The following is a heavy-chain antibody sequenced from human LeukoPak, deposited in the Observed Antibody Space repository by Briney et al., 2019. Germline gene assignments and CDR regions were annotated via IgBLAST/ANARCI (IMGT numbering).Heavy chain of an antibody. CDR3: VKGDNNILTGYYNSFDY. CDR1: GFTVSSNY. Sequence: GGSLRLSCAASGFTVSSNYMSWVRQAPGKGLEWVSAISGSGGSTYYADSVKGRFTISRDKSRDTLYLQMNSLRAEDTALYYCVKGDNNILTGYYNSFDYWGQGTLVTVSS. D-gene: IGHD3-9*01. CDR2: ISGSGGST. V-gene: IGHV3-23*01. J-gene: IGHJ4*02.